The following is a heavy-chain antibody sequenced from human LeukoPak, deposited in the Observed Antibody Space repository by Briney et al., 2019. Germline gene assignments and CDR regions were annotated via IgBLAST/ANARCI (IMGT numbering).Heavy chain of an antibody. CDR3: ARGGKRGEYCSGGSCYYDY. Sequence: VASVKVPCKASGGTFSSYAISWVRQAPGQGLEWMGGVIPIFGTANYAQKFQGRVTITADESTSTAYMELSSLRSEDTAMYYCARGGKRGEYCSGGSCYYDYWGQGTLVTVSS. CDR1: GGTFSSYA. CDR2: VIPIFGTA. D-gene: IGHD2-15*01. J-gene: IGHJ4*02. V-gene: IGHV1-69*01.